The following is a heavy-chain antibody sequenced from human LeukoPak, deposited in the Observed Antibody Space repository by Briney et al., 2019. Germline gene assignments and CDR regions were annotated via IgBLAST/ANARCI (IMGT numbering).Heavy chain of an antibody. CDR3: ARTGVGGGYRFDY. J-gene: IGHJ4*02. Sequence: PGGSLRLSCVASGFSFSNYAMTWVRQAPGKGLEWVSGISGSGGSTYYADYVRGHFTISRDNFKNTLDVQMSSLGVEDTAIYYCARTGVGGGYRFDYWGQGTLVTVSS. CDR2: ISGSGGST. D-gene: IGHD1-26*01. V-gene: IGHV3-23*01. CDR1: GFSFSNYA.